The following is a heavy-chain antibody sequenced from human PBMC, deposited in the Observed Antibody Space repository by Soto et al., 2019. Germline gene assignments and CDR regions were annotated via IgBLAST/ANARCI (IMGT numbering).Heavy chain of an antibody. V-gene: IGHV3-11*05. CDR2: ISSRGDYT. CDR3: ARELAGIDV. J-gene: IGHJ6*02. Sequence: QVQMVESGGGLVKPGGSLRLSCTASGLTFSDYYFSWIRQAPGKGLEWVSWISSRGDYTKYADSVQGRFTISRDNGKNSMFLQMNRLRVEDTATYYCARELAGIDVWGHGTSVTVSS. CDR1: GLTFSDYY.